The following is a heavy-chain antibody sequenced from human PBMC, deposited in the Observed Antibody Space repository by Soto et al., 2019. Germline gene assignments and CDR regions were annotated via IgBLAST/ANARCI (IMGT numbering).Heavy chain of an antibody. V-gene: IGHV3-30-3*01. CDR3: AREGLAYYYDSSGYYERWFDP. D-gene: IGHD3-22*01. Sequence: GGSLRLSCAASGFTFSGYAMHWVRQAPGKGLEWVAVISYDGSNKYYADSVKGRFTISRDNSKNTLYLQMNSLRAEDTAVYYCAREGLAYYYDSSGYYERWFDPWGQGTLVTVSS. CDR1: GFTFSGYA. J-gene: IGHJ5*02. CDR2: ISYDGSNK.